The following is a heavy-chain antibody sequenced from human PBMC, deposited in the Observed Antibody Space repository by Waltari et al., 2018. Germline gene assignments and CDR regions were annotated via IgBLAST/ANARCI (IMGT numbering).Heavy chain of an antibody. CDR3: ARGSAYYYGSGSYEPFDY. CDR2: VNAGNGNT. CDR1: GYTFTSYA. D-gene: IGHD3-10*01. Sequence: QVQLVQSGAEVKKPGASVKVSCKASGYTFTSYAMHWVRQAPGQRLEWMGWVNAGNGNTKVAQKFQGRVTISRDTSASTAYMQLSSLRSEDTAVYYCARGSAYYYGSGSYEPFDYWGQGTLVTVSS. V-gene: IGHV1-3*01. J-gene: IGHJ4*02.